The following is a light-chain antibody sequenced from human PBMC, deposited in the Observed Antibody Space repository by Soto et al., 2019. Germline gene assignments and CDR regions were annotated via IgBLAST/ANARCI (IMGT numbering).Light chain of an antibody. CDR2: EVS. J-gene: IGLJ1*01. Sequence: ALTQPPSASGSPGQSVTISCTGTSSDVGGYNYVSWYQQHPGKAPKLMIYEVSKRPSGVPDRFSGSKSGNTASLTVSGLQAEDEADYYCSSYAGSNNFDVFGTGTKVTVL. CDR3: SSYAGSNNFDV. CDR1: SSDVGGYNY. V-gene: IGLV2-8*01.